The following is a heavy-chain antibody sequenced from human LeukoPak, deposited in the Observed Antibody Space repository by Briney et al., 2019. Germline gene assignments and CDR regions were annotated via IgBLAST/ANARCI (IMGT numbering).Heavy chain of an antibody. D-gene: IGHD1-26*01. J-gene: IGHJ4*02. CDR2: IYYSGST. V-gene: IGHV4-59*01. CDR1: GGSISSYY. Sequence: SETLSPTCTVSGGSISSYYWSWIRQPPGKGLEWIGYIYYSGSTNYNPSLKSRVTISVDTSKNQFSLKLSSVTAADTAVYYCARASGVVGATKLDYWGQGTLVTVSS. CDR3: ARASGVVGATKLDY.